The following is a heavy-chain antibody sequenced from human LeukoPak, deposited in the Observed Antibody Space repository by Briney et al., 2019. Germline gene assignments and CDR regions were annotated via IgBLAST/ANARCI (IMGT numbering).Heavy chain of an antibody. CDR3: ARGLSGSYYDDAFDI. D-gene: IGHD1-26*01. CDR2: MNPNSGNT. Sequence: ASVKVSCKASGYTFTGYDINWVRQATGQGLEWMGWMNPNSGNTGYAQKFQGRVTITRNTSISTAYMELSSLRSEDTAVYYCARGLSGSYYDDAFDIWGQGTMVTVSS. J-gene: IGHJ3*02. V-gene: IGHV1-8*03. CDR1: GYTFTGYD.